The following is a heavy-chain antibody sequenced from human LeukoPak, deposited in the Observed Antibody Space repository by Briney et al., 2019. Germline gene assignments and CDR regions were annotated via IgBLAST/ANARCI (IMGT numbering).Heavy chain of an antibody. V-gene: IGHV3-43*01. D-gene: IGHD3-3*01. CDR1: GFTFDEYT. J-gene: IGHJ4*02. CDR2: ISWDGDST. CDR3: AKGKNDYWSSPLDS. Sequence: GGSLRLSCAASGFTFDEYTMYWVRQGPAKGLEWVSLISWDGDSTVYGDSVKGRFTTSRGNRKNSLYLQMNSLRPEDTALYYCAKGKNDYWSSPLDSWGQGTLVTVSS.